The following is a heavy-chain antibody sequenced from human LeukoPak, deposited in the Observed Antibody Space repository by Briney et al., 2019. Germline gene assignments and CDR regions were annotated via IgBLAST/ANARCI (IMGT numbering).Heavy chain of an antibody. CDR3: AKAPRSSSWDWFDP. J-gene: IGHJ5*02. CDR1: GFTFSSYA. Sequence: GGSLRLSRAASGFTFSSYAMSWVRQAPGKGLGWVSAISDSGASTYYADSVKGRFTTSRDNSKNTLYLQMNSLRAEDTAVYYCAKAPRSSSWDWFDPWGQGTLVTVSS. V-gene: IGHV3-23*01. D-gene: IGHD6-13*01. CDR2: ISDSGAST.